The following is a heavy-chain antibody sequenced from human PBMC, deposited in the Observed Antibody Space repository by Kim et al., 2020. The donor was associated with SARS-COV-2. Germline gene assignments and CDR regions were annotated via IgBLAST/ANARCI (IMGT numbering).Heavy chain of an antibody. D-gene: IGHD1-26*01. Sequence: GTTIYYAVSGRGRFTISRDNAKNSLCLQMSSLSAEDTAVYYCARERGGYDYWGKGTLVTVSS. J-gene: IGHJ4*02. V-gene: IGHV3-48*03. CDR2: GTTI. CDR3: ARERGGYDY.